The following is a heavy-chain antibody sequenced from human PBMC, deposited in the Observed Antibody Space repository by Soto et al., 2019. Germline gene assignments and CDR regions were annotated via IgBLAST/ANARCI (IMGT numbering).Heavy chain of an antibody. D-gene: IGHD3-10*01. CDR2: ISSSSSYK. Sequence: GGSLRLSCAASGFTFSSYSMNWVRQAPGKGLEWVSSISSSSSYKYYADSVKGRFTISRDNAKNSLYLQMNSLRAEDTAVYYCARDGYYGSGSYGYYYGMDVWGQGTTVTVSS. CDR3: ARDGYYGSGSYGYYYGMDV. CDR1: GFTFSSYS. J-gene: IGHJ6*02. V-gene: IGHV3-21*01.